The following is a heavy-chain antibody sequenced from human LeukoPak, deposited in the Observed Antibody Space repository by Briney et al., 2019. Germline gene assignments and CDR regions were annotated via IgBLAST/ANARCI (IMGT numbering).Heavy chain of an antibody. CDR1: GYSFTIYW. V-gene: IGHV5-51*01. CDR2: IYPGDSDT. CDR3: ARDSWGLAAAGTDYYYYGMDV. J-gene: IGHJ6*02. Sequence: KTGESLKISCKGSGYSFTIYWIGWVRQMPGKGLEWMGIIYPGDSDTRYSPSFQGQVTISADKSISTAYLQWSSLKASDTAMYYCARDSWGLAAAGTDYYYYGMDVWGQGTTVTVSS. D-gene: IGHD6-13*01.